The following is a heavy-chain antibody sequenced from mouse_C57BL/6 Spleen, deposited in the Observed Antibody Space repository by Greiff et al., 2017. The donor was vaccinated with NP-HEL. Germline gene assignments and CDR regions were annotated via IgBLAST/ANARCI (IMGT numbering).Heavy chain of an antibody. D-gene: IGHD1-1*02. Sequence: VKLMESGAELARPGASVKLSCKASGYTFTSYGISWVKQRTGQGLEWIGEIYPRSGNTYYNEKFKGKATLTADKSSSTAYMELRSLTSEDSAVYFCARTEGGTWYFDVWGTGTTVTVSS. CDR3: ARTEGGTWYFDV. J-gene: IGHJ1*03. CDR1: GYTFTSYG. CDR2: IYPRSGNT. V-gene: IGHV1-81*01.